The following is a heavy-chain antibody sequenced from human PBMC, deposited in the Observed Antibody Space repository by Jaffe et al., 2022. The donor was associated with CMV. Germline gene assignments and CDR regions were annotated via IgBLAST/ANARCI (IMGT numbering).Heavy chain of an antibody. J-gene: IGHJ6*02. D-gene: IGHD3-9*01. CDR2: ISGSGGST. V-gene: IGHV3-23*01. Sequence: EVQLLESGGGLVQPGGSLRLSCAASGFTFSSYAMSWVRQAPGKGLEWVSAISGSGGSTYYADSVKGRFTISRDNSKNTLYLQMNSLRAEDTAVYYCAKVFYDILTGPSHHYYYGMDVWGQGTTVTVSS. CDR3: AKVFYDILTGPSHHYYYGMDV. CDR1: GFTFSSYA.